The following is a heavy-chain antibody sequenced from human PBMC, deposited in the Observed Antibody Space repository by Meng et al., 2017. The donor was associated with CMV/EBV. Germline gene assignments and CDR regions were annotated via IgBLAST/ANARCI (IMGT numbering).Heavy chain of an antibody. CDR3: ARTNSQWELLRNPTIGAFDI. Sequence: ESLKISCTVSGGSISSSSYYWGWSRQPPGKGLEWIGSIYYSGSTYYNPSLKSRVTISVDTSKNQFSLKLSSVTAADTAVYYCARTNSQWELLRNPTIGAFDIWGQGTMVTVSS. CDR1: GGSISSSSYY. V-gene: IGHV4-39*07. J-gene: IGHJ3*02. CDR2: IYYSGST. D-gene: IGHD1-26*01.